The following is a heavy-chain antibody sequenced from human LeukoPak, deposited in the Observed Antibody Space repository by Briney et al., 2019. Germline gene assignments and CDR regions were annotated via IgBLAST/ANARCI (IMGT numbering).Heavy chain of an antibody. D-gene: IGHD7-27*01. V-gene: IGHV3-66*02. Sequence: GGSLRLSCAASGFIVSNNHMSWVRQAPGKGLKWVSLTYTDTSAYYADSVKGRFTISRDNSKNTLNLQMNSLRVEDTGVYYCARESWGPVGPWGQGTLVTVSS. CDR2: TYTDTSA. J-gene: IGHJ5*02. CDR3: ARESWGPVGP. CDR1: GFIVSNNH.